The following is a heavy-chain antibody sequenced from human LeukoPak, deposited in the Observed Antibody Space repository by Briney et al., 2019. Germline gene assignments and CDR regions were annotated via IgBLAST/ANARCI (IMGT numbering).Heavy chain of an antibody. J-gene: IGHJ4*02. CDR2: ISDSGGNT. Sequence: GGSLRLSCAASGFTFSNYAMSWVRQAPGKGLEWVSSISDSGGNTHHAGSVKGRFTISRDNSKNTLYLQMNSLRAEDTAVYYCAKVGLRVVVMTARIDYWGQGTLVTVSS. CDR1: GFTFSNYA. D-gene: IGHD2-21*02. V-gene: IGHV3-23*01. CDR3: AKVGLRVVVMTARIDY.